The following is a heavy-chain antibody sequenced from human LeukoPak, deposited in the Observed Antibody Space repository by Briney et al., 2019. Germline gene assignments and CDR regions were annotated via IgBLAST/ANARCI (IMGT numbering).Heavy chain of an antibody. V-gene: IGHV3-23*01. D-gene: IGHD2/OR15-2a*01. CDR1: GFTFSSYA. CDR3: ANQGSSTYYYYMDV. Sequence: PGGSLRLSCAASGFTFSSYAMSWVRQAPGKGLEWVSAISGSGGSTYYADSVKGRFTISRDNSKNTLYLQMNSLGAEDTAVYYCANQGSSTYYYYMDVWGKGTTVTVSS. CDR2: ISGSGGST. J-gene: IGHJ6*03.